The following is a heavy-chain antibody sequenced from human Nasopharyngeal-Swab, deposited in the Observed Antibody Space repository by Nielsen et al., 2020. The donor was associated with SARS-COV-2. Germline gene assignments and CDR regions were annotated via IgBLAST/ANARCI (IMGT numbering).Heavy chain of an antibody. J-gene: IGHJ3*02. CDR3: ARESPAAGTAFDI. CDR1: GGSISSYY. D-gene: IGHD6-13*01. Sequence: SETLSLTSTVSGGSISSYYWSWIRQPPGKGLEWIGYIYYSGSTNYNPSLKSRVTISVDTSKNQFSLKLSSVTAADTAVYYWARESPAAGTAFDIWGQGTMVTVSS. CDR2: IYYSGST. V-gene: IGHV4-59*13.